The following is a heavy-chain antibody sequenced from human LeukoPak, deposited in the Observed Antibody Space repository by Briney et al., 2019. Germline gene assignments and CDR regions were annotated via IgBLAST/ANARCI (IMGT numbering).Heavy chain of an antibody. CDR2: ISPTGDST. CDR1: GFAFSAYA. J-gene: IGHJ4*02. Sequence: GGSLRLSCSASGFAFSAYAMHWVRQAPGKGLQYVSAISPTGDSTYYADSVKGRFSISRDNSKNTLYLQVSSLRPEDTAVYYCANRQIGHHNYWGQGTLVTVSS. V-gene: IGHV3-64D*06. CDR3: ANRQIGHHNY. D-gene: IGHD1-14*01.